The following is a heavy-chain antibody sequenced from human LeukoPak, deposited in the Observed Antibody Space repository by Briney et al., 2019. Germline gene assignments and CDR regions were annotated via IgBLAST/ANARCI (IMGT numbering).Heavy chain of an antibody. CDR3: ARGQVVQGVRHAFDI. Sequence: PSETLSLTCTVSGGSISSYYWSWIRQPAGKGLEWIGRIYTSGSTNYNPSLKSRVTMSVDTSKNQFSLKLSSVTAADTAVYYCARGQVVQGVRHAFDIWGQGTMVTVSS. CDR1: GGSISSYY. V-gene: IGHV4-4*07. CDR2: IYTSGST. J-gene: IGHJ3*02. D-gene: IGHD3-10*01.